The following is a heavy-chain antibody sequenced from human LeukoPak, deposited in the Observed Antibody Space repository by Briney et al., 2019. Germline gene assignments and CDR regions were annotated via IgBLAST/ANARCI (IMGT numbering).Heavy chain of an antibody. CDR2: MNPNNSKT. D-gene: IGHD5-18*01. V-gene: IGHV1-8*01. Sequence: ASVKVSCKASGYTFTNYDFIWVRQASGQGLEWMGWMNPNNSKTGYAQKFQGRVTMTRDTSISTAYMELSSLRSEDTAVYYCATGLNTPNDFWDQGTLVTVSS. CDR1: GYTFTNYD. CDR3: ATGLNTPNDF. J-gene: IGHJ4*02.